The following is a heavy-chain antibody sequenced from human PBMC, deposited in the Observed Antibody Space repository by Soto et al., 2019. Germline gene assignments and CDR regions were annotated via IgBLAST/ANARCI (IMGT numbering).Heavy chain of an antibody. V-gene: IGHV4-59*08. CDR3: ARDSSSSRFCS. D-gene: IGHD6-6*01. J-gene: IGHJ5*02. CDR2: IHYNGNT. CDR1: GASISSHY. Sequence: SETLSLTCTVSGASISSHYWSWIRQSPGKGLEWIGYIHYNGNTNYNPSLKSRVTISVDTSKNQFSLKLTSVTAADTAVYYCARDSSSSRFCSWGQGTLVTVSS.